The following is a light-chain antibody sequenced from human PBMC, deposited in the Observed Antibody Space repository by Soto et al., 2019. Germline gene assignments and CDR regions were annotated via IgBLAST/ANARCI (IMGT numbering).Light chain of an antibody. CDR1: QSISNW. CDR3: QKYNSYLWT. Sequence: DIQMTQSPPTLSASVGDRVTITCRASQSISNWLAWYQQKPGKAPKLLIYDASSLESGAPSRFSGSGSGTEFTLTISSLQPDDFATYYCQKYNSYLWTFGQGTKVDIK. CDR2: DAS. J-gene: IGKJ1*01. V-gene: IGKV1-5*01.